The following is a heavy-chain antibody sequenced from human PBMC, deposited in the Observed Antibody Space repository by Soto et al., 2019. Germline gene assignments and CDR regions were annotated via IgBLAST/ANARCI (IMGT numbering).Heavy chain of an antibody. D-gene: IGHD6-19*01. CDR2: INAGNGNT. J-gene: IGHJ6*02. V-gene: IGHV1-3*01. CDR1: GYTFTSYA. Sequence: GASVKVSCKASGYTFTSYAMHWVRQAPGQRLEWMGWINAGNGNTKYSQKFQGRVTITRDTSASTAYMELSSLRSEDTAVYYCARNVAGPLHYYYGMDVWGQGTTVTVSS. CDR3: ARNVAGPLHYYYGMDV.